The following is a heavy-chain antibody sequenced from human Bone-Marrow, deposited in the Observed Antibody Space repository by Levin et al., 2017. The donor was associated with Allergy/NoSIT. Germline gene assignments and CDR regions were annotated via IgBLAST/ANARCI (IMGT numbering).Heavy chain of an antibody. D-gene: IGHD4-23*01. J-gene: IGHJ4*02. CDR1: GGSVSSGSYY. CDR3: ARGRYFGGLSFDC. Sequence: SQTLSLTCTVSGGSVSSGSYYWSWIRQPPGKGLECIAYIYHSGSTKYNPSLKIRVTISPDTSRNQFSLRLTSLTAAATAVYYCARGRYFGGLSFDCWGKGTLVTVSS. CDR2: IYHSGST. V-gene: IGHV4-61*01.